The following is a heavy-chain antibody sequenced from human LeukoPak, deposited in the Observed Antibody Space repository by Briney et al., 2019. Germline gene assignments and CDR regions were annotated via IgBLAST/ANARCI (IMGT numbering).Heavy chain of an antibody. D-gene: IGHD3-9*01. CDR2: IKSKTDGGTT. CDR1: GFTFSNAW. Sequence: GGSLRLSCAASGFTFSNAWMSWVRQAPGKGLEWVGRIKSKTDGGTTDYAAPVKGRFTISRDDSKNTLYLQMNSLKTEDTAVYYCTITGELRYFDWLPNRAEYFQHWGQGTLVTVSS. CDR3: TITGELRYFDWLPNRAEYFQH. V-gene: IGHV3-15*01. J-gene: IGHJ1*01.